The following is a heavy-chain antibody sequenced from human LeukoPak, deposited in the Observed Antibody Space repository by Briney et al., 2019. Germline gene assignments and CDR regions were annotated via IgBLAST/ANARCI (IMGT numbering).Heavy chain of an antibody. D-gene: IGHD3-3*01. CDR3: ARTGIWSGYYTFDY. CDR2: IYYTGTT. J-gene: IGHJ4*02. Sequence: SETLSLTCTVSGGSISRYYWSWIRQPPGEGLEWIGYIYYTGTTNYNPSLKNRVTMSVDTSKNQFSLKLSSVTTADTSVYYCARTGIWSGYYTFDYWGQGSLVTVSS. V-gene: IGHV4-59*01. CDR1: GGSISRYY.